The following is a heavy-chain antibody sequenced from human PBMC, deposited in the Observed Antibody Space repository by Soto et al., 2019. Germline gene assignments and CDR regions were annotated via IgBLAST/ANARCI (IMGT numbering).Heavy chain of an antibody. CDR3: TTDQIQFGSPEDYYYYGMDV. CDR2: IKSKTDGGTT. J-gene: IGHJ6*02. V-gene: IGHV3-15*07. CDR1: GFTFSNAW. D-gene: IGHD3-10*01. Sequence: PGGSLRLSCAASGFTFSNAWMNLVRQATGKGLEWVGRIKSKTDGGTTDYAAPVKGRFTISRDDSKNTLYLQMNSLKTEDTAVYYRTTDQIQFGSPEDYYYYGMDVWGQGTTVTVSS.